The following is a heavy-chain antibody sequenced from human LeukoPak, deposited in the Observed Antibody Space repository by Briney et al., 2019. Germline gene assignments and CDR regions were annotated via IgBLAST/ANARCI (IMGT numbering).Heavy chain of an antibody. CDR2: ISYDGSNK. Sequence: GRSLRLSCAASGFTFSNYAMHWVRQAPGKGLEWVAVISYDGSNKYYADSVKGRFTISRDNSKNTLYLQMNSLRAEDTAVYYCARGLTTVVTPTDYWGQGTLVTVSS. J-gene: IGHJ4*02. V-gene: IGHV3-30-3*01. CDR3: ARGLTTVVTPTDY. CDR1: GFTFSNYA. D-gene: IGHD4-23*01.